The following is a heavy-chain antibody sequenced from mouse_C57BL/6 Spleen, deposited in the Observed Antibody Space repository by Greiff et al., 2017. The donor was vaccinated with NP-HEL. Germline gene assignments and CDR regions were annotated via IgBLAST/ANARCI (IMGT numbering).Heavy chain of an antibody. Sequence: VKLQESGAELVKPGASVKISCKASGYAFSSYWMNWVKQRPGKGLEWIGQIYPGDGDTNYNGKFKGKATLTADKSSSTAYMQLSSLTSEDSAVYFCASYYSNHGAMDYWGQGTSVTVSS. CDR3: ASYYSNHGAMDY. J-gene: IGHJ4*01. CDR2: IYPGDGDT. D-gene: IGHD2-5*01. V-gene: IGHV1-80*01. CDR1: GYAFSSYW.